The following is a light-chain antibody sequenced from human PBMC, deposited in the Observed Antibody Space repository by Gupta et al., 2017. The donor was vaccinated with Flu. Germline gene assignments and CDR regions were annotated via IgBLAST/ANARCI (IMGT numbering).Light chain of an antibody. Sequence: SVSGSPGQSVTISCTGTSSDVGTYNRVSWYQQSPGTAPTLMIYEVSNRPSGVPDRFSGSKSGNTASLTISGLQGEDEADYYCSSYTSSYTFVFGTGTKVTVL. J-gene: IGLJ1*01. CDR1: SSDVGTYNR. CDR3: SSYTSSYTFV. CDR2: EVS. V-gene: IGLV2-18*02.